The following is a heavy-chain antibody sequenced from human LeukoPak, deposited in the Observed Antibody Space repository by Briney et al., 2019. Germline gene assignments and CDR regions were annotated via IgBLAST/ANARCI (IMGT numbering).Heavy chain of an antibody. V-gene: IGHV3-64D*06. D-gene: IGHD5-18*01. Sequence: GGSLRLPCSASGFTFSSYAMHWVRQAPGKGLEYVSAISSNGGSTYYADSVKGRFTISRDNSKNTLYLQMSSLRAEDTAVYYCVKDRQRGYSYGFFDYWGQGTLVTVSS. CDR2: ISSNGGST. CDR3: VKDRQRGYSYGFFDY. J-gene: IGHJ4*02. CDR1: GFTFSSYA.